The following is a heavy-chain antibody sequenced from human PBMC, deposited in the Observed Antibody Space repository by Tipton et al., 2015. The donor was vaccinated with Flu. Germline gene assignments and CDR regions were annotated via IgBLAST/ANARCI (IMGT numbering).Heavy chain of an antibody. Sequence: TLSLTCAVFGGSFSGYNWNWIRQAPGKGLEWIGEITHSGDTNYNPSLKSRVIISVDMSKNHFSLKLSSVTAADTAVYYCVRAQHYDSNAYYYYYMDVWDKGATVTVCS. CDR3: VRAQHYDSNAYYYYYMDV. V-gene: IGHV4-34*01. J-gene: IGHJ6*03. CDR1: GGSFSGYN. CDR2: ITHSGDT. D-gene: IGHD3-22*01.